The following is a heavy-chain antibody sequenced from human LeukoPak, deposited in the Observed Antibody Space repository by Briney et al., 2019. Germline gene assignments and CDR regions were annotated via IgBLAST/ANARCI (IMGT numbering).Heavy chain of an antibody. Sequence: PSETLSLTCTVSGGSISSGSYYWSWIRQPAGKGLEWIGRIYTSGSTNYNPSLKSRVTISVDTSKNQFSLKLSSVTAADTAVYYCARVSPLDYYDRDYMDVWGKGTTVTVSS. V-gene: IGHV4-61*02. J-gene: IGHJ6*03. CDR3: ARVSPLDYYDRDYMDV. CDR1: GGSISSGSYY. D-gene: IGHD3-22*01. CDR2: IYTSGST.